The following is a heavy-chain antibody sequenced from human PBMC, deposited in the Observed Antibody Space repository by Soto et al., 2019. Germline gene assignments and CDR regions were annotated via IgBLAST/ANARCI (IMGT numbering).Heavy chain of an antibody. J-gene: IGHJ4*02. D-gene: IGHD5-18*01. Sequence: EVQLVESGGGLVQPGGSLRLSCAASGFTFSSYSMNWVRQAPGKGLEWVSYISSSSSTIYYANSVKDRFTFSRDKAKNSPYLQMNSLRHEVTAVYDWARDSGYSYGPIDYWGQATLVTVTS. V-gene: IGHV3-48*02. CDR2: ISSSSSTI. CDR3: ARDSGYSYGPIDY. CDR1: GFTFSSYS.